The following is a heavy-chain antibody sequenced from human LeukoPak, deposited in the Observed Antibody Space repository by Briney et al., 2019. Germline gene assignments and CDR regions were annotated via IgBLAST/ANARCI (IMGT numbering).Heavy chain of an antibody. CDR1: GYTLTELS. CDR3: ARVFYYYGSGSYYPPFDY. V-gene: IGHV1-24*01. Sequence: ASVKVSCKVSGYTLTELSMHWVRQAPGKGLEWMGGLDPEDGETIYAQKFQGRVTMTEVTSTDTAYMELSSLRSEDTAVYYCARVFYYYGSGSYYPPFDYWGQGTLVTVSS. CDR2: LDPEDGET. J-gene: IGHJ4*02. D-gene: IGHD3-10*01.